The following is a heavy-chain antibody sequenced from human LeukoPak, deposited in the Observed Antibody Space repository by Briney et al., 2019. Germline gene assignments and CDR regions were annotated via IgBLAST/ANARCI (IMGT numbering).Heavy chain of an antibody. Sequence: SETLSLTCTVSGGSIGSSSYYWGWIRQPPGKGLEWIGSIYYSGSTYYNPSLKSRVTISVDTSKNQFSLKLSSVTAADTAVYYYARHYGGLRFLEWSPPAWFDPWGQGTLVTVSS. V-gene: IGHV4-39*01. CDR3: ARHYGGLRFLEWSPPAWFDP. J-gene: IGHJ5*02. CDR1: GGSIGSSSYY. CDR2: IYYSGST. D-gene: IGHD3-3*01.